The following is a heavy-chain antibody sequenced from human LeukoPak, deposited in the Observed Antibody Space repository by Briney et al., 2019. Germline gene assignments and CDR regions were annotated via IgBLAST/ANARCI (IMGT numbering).Heavy chain of an antibody. J-gene: IGHJ3*02. V-gene: IGHV3-21*01. CDR2: ISSSSSYI. CDR3: ARDRATSIVVVVAATDAFDI. D-gene: IGHD2-15*01. CDR1: GFTFSSYS. Sequence: PGRSLRLSCAASGFTFSSYSMNWVRQAPGKGLEWVSSISSSSSYIYYADSVKGRFTISRDNAKNSLYLQMNSLRAEDTAAYYCARDRATSIVVVVAATDAFDIWGQGTMVTVSS.